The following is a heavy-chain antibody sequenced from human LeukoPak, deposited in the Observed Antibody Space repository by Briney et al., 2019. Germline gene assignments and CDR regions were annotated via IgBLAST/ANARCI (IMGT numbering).Heavy chain of an antibody. Sequence: GASVKVSCKASGYALSGYYMHWVRQAPGQGLEWMGRINPNSGGTNYLQTFWGRVTMTSNTSISTAYMELIRLTSDDTAVYYCAREGSQSGMDVWGQGTTVTVSS. CDR1: GYALSGYY. V-gene: IGHV1-2*06. D-gene: IGHD2-15*01. CDR2: INPNSGGT. J-gene: IGHJ6*02. CDR3: AREGSQSGMDV.